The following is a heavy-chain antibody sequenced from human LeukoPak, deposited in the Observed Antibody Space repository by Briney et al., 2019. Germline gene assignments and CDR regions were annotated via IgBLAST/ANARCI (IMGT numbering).Heavy chain of an antibody. CDR3: ARAAAAAGGQYFDN. D-gene: IGHD6-13*01. CDR1: GGSISTYY. CDR2: IYTNEST. Sequence: PSETLSLTCTVSGGSISTYYWSWIRQPAGKGLEWIGRIYTNESTNYNPSLRSRVTMSVDTSKNQFSLKLNSVTAADTAVYYCARAAAAAGGQYFDNWGQGTLVAVSS. J-gene: IGHJ4*02. V-gene: IGHV4-4*07.